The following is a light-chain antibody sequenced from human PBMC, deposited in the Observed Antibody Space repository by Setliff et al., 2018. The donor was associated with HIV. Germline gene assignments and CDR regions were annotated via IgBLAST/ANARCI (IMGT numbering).Light chain of an antibody. CDR3: SSYAITNTLP. CDR2: DVT. J-gene: IGLJ1*01. Sequence: QSALAQPASVSGAPGQSITIACTGTSSDVEDYKYVSWYQQYPGKAPKLLIYDVTNRPSGVSNRFSGSKSGNTASLTISGLQAEDEADYYCSSYAITNTLPFGTGTKVTVL. CDR1: SSDVEDYKY. V-gene: IGLV2-14*03.